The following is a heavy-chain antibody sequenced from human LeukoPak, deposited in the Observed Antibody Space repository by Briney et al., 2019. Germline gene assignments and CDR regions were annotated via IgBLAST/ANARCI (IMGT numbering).Heavy chain of an antibody. CDR3: ARAPYDILTGYSPYYFES. V-gene: IGHV3-21*06. D-gene: IGHD3-9*01. CDR1: GFSLITYN. CDR2: NSSTSSHI. J-gene: IGHJ4*02. Sequence: GGSLRLSCAASGFSLITYNMNWVRQAPGKGLECVSYNSSTSSHIYYADSVKGRFTISRDNAKNSLYLQMNRLRAEDTAVYYCARAPYDILTGYSPYYFESWGQGTLVTVSS.